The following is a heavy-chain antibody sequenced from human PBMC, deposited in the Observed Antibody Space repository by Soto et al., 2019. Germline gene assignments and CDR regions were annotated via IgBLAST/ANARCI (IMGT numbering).Heavy chain of an antibody. D-gene: IGHD4-4*01. CDR2: ISYDGSNK. V-gene: IGHV3-30*18. CDR1: GFTFSSYG. CDR3: AKDLRDYSNYNYFDY. J-gene: IGHJ4*02. Sequence: PGGSLRLSCAASGFTFSSYGMHWVRQAPGKGLEWVAVISYDGSNKYYADSVKGRFTISRDNSKNTLYLQMNSLRAEDTAVYYCAKDLRDYSNYNYFDYWGQGTLVTVSS.